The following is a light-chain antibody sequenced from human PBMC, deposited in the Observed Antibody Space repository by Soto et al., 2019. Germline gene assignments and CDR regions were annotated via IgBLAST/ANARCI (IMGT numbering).Light chain of an antibody. V-gene: IGKV3D-20*02. Sequence: EIVLTQSPGTLSLSPGERATLSCRASQSVSSSYLAWYQQKPGQAPRLLIYDASNRATGIPARFSGSGSGTDFTLTISRLEPEDFAVYYCHQRHSWPPTFGQGTKVDIK. CDR3: HQRHSWPPT. J-gene: IGKJ1*01. CDR1: QSVSSSY. CDR2: DAS.